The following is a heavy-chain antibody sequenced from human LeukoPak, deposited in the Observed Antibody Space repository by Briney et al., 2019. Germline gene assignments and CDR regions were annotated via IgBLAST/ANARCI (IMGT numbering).Heavy chain of an antibody. V-gene: IGHV3-73*01. J-gene: IGHJ4*02. CDR2: IRSKANSYAT. CDR1: GFTLSNYW. CDR3: RGAEEYFDH. Sequence: GGSLRLSCAASGFTLSNYWMSWVRQASGKGLEWVGRIRSKANSYATAYAASVKGRFTISRDDSKNTAYLQMNSLKTEDTAVYYCRGAEEYFDHWGQGTLVTVSS. D-gene: IGHD3-10*01.